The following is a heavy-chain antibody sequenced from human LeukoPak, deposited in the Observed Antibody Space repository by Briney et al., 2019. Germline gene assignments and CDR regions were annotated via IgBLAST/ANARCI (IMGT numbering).Heavy chain of an antibody. D-gene: IGHD3-16*01. J-gene: IGHJ4*02. Sequence: GGSLRLSCAASGFIFSSYAMSRVREAPARGLEWVSSLRGNGDTFYADSVKGRFTLSRDESRNTVYLHLNELRVEDTAVYYCAKASWVSTADAVLWGQGTVVTVSS. CDR2: LRGNGDT. CDR1: GFIFSSYA. CDR3: AKASWVSTADAVL. V-gene: IGHV3-23*01.